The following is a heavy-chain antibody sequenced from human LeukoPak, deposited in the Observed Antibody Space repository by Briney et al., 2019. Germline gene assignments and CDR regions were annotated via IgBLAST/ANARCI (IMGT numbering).Heavy chain of an antibody. CDR3: ARVDFGDAFDI. J-gene: IGHJ3*02. CDR1: GGSISGYY. Sequence: SETLSLTCTVSGGSISGYYWSWIRQPPGKGLEWIGYIYYSGSTNYNPSLKSRVTISVDTSKNQFSLKLSSVTAADTAVYYCARVDFGDAFDIWGQGTMVTVSS. V-gene: IGHV4-59*01. D-gene: IGHD3-3*01. CDR2: IYYSGST.